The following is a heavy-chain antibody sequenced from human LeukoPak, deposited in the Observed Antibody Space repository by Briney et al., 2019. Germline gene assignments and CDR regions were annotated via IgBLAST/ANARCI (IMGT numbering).Heavy chain of an antibody. Sequence: GGSLRLSCAASGFTFSDYYMSWIRQAPGKGLEWVSYISSSGSTIYYADSVKGRFTISRDNAKNSLYLQMNSLRAEDTDVYYCARDKGGYYDSSGYHDYWGQGTLVTVSS. CDR3: ARDKGGYYDSSGYHDY. CDR1: GFTFSDYY. V-gene: IGHV3-11*01. D-gene: IGHD3-22*01. CDR2: ISSSGSTI. J-gene: IGHJ4*02.